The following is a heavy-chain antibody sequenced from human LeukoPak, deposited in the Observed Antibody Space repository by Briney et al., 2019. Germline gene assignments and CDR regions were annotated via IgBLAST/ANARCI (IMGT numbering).Heavy chain of an antibody. V-gene: IGHV3-15*01. CDR2: IKSKTDGGTT. D-gene: IGHD3-10*01. Sequence: GGSLRLSCAASGSTFSNAWMSWVRQAPGKGLEWVGRIKSKTDGGTTDYAAPVKGRFTISRDDSKNTLYLQMNSLKTEDTAVYYCTTDVWFGELLSNWGQGTLVTVSS. CDR1: GSTFSNAW. J-gene: IGHJ4*02. CDR3: TTDVWFGELLSN.